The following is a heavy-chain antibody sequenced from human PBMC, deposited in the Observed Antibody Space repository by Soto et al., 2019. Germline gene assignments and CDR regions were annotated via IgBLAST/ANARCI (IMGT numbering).Heavy chain of an antibody. CDR2: IWYDGSNK. Sequence: GGSLRLSCAASGFTFSSYGMHWVRQAPGKGLEWVAVIWYDGSNKYYADSVKGRFTISRDNSKNTLYLQMNSLRAEDTAVYYWARPRIEYYGSGRTAGMDVWGQGTTVTVSS. CDR1: GFTFSSYG. D-gene: IGHD3-10*01. V-gene: IGHV3-33*01. J-gene: IGHJ6*02. CDR3: ARPRIEYYGSGRTAGMDV.